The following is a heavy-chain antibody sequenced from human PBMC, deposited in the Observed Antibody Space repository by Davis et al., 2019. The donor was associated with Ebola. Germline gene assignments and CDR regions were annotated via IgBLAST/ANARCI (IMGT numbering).Heavy chain of an antibody. Sequence: ASVKVSCKASGYTFTGYYMHWVRHAPGQGLEWMGWINPNSGGTNYAQKFQGRVTMTRDTSTSTVYMELSSLRSEDTAVYYCARAETANDAFDIWGQGTMVTVSS. V-gene: IGHV1-2*02. CDR1: GYTFTGYY. CDR3: ARAETANDAFDI. CDR2: INPNSGGT. D-gene: IGHD5-18*01. J-gene: IGHJ3*02.